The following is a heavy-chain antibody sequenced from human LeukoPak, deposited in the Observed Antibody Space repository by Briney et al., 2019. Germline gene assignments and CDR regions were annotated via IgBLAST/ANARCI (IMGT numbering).Heavy chain of an antibody. Sequence: GGSLRLSCAASGFTVSSNYLSWVRQAPGKGLEWVSVIYSGGSAYYAESVKGRFTISRDNSKNTLYLQMNSLRAEDTAVYYCARDVGSGINYWGQGTLVTVSS. CDR3: ARDVGSGINY. CDR1: GFTVSSNY. V-gene: IGHV3-53*01. J-gene: IGHJ4*02. D-gene: IGHD2-15*01. CDR2: IYSGGSA.